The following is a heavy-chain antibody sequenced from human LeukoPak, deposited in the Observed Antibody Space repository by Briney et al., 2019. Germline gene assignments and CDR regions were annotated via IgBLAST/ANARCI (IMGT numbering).Heavy chain of an antibody. CDR2: IFPSGGEI. J-gene: IGHJ4*02. D-gene: IGHD5-24*01. Sequence: PGGSLRLSCAASGFTFSTFAMIWVRQPPGKGLEWVSSIFPSGGEIHYADSVKGRFTISRDNSKSTLYLQIDSLRAEDTAIYYCAKDDNWLQFQSWGQGTLVTVSS. CDR3: AKDDNWLQFQS. V-gene: IGHV3-23*01. CDR1: GFTFSTFA.